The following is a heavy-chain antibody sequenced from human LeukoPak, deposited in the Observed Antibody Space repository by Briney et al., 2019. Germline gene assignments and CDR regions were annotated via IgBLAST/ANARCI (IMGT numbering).Heavy chain of an antibody. Sequence: ASVKVSCKVFGYTLTELSMHWVRQAPGQGLEWMGWISAYIGNTNYAQKLQGRVTMTTDTSTSTAYMELRSLRSDDTAVYYCARCGGTSCFGYAFDIWGQGTMVTVSS. J-gene: IGHJ3*02. CDR1: GYTLTELS. CDR3: ARCGGTSCFGYAFDI. V-gene: IGHV1-18*01. D-gene: IGHD2-2*01. CDR2: ISAYIGNT.